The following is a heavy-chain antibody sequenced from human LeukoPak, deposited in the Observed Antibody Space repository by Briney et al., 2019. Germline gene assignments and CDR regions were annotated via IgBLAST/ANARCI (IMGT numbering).Heavy chain of an antibody. D-gene: IGHD3-9*01. CDR2: MNPNSGNT. CDR3: ARSPSDILTGYYTVFFDY. J-gene: IGHJ4*02. Sequence: ASVKVSCKASGYTFTSYDINWVRQATGQGLEWMGWMNPNSGNTGYAQKFQGRVTMTRNTSISTAYMELSSLRSEDTAVYYCARSPSDILTGYYTVFFDYWGQGTLVTVSS. V-gene: IGHV1-8*01. CDR1: GYTFTSYD.